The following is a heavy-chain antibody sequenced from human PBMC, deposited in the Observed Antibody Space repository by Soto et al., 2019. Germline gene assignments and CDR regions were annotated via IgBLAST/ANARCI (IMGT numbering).Heavy chain of an antibody. V-gene: IGHV4-39*01. CDR2: IYYSGST. J-gene: IGHJ4*02. Sequence: SEIMDLTCTVSGGSINSRSDYWGWIRQPPGKGLEWIGTIYYSGSTFYNPSLKSRVTISVDTSKNQFSLKLSSVTAADTAVYYCARQLYSSGSFDYWGQGTLVTV. CDR3: ARQLYSSGSFDY. CDR1: GGSINSRSDY. D-gene: IGHD6-25*01.